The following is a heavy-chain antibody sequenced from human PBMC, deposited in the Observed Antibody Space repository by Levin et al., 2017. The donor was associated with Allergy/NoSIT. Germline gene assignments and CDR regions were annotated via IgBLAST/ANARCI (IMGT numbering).Heavy chain of an antibody. J-gene: IGHJ5*02. CDR2: IYYSGST. D-gene: IGHD3-3*01. V-gene: IGHV4-59*01. CDR1: GGSISSYY. CDR3: ARRKYYDFWSGNWFDP. Sequence: SETLSLTCTVSGGSISSYYWSWIRQPPGKGLEWIGYIYYSGSTNYNPSLKSRVTISVDTSKNQFSLKLSSVTAADTAVYYCARRKYYDFWSGNWFDPWGQGTLVTVSS.